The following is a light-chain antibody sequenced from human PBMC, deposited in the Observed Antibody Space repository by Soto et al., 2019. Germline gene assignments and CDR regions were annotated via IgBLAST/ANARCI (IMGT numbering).Light chain of an antibody. CDR1: SSNIGAGYD. Sequence: QAVVTQPPSVSGAPGQRVTISCTGSSSNIGAGYDVHWYQQLPGTAPKLLIYGNSNRPSGVPDRFSGSKSGTSASQAITGLQAEDEADYYCQSYDSSLSGVVFGGGTQLTVL. V-gene: IGLV1-40*01. CDR3: QSYDSSLSGVV. CDR2: GNS. J-gene: IGLJ2*01.